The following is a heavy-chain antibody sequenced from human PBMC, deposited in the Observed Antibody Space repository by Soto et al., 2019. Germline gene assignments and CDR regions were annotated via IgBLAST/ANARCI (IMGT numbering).Heavy chain of an antibody. CDR3: ARGSIAAAGTGVY. CDR2: MNPNSGNT. D-gene: IGHD6-13*01. J-gene: IGHJ4*02. CDR1: GYTFTSYD. Sequence: ASLKVSCKASGYTFTSYDINWVRQATGQGPEWMGWMNPNSGNTGYAQKFQGRVTMTRNTSISTAYMELSSLRSEDTAVYYCARGSIAAAGTGVYWGQGTLVTVSS. V-gene: IGHV1-8*01.